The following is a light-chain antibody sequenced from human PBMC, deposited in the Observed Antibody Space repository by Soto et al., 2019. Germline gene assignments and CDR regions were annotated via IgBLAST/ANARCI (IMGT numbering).Light chain of an antibody. J-gene: IGKJ3*01. Sequence: DIVLTQSPGTLSLSPGDRATLSCRASQGVSFSYLSWYQQKPGQAPRLLIFGASTRATGVPDRFSCSGSGTDFTLTISRLEPEDSAISYCHQSGRPPDIFGPGTKVEIK. CDR3: HQSGRPPDI. CDR1: QGVSFSY. CDR2: GAS. V-gene: IGKV3-20*01.